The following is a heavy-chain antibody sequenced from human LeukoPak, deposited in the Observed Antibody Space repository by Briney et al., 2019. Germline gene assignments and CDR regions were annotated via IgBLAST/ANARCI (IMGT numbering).Heavy chain of an antibody. Sequence: SLKVCCKASGYTFASYGISSVRQAPSQPLKEMRWISAYNGNTNYAQKLQGRVTMTTDTSTSTAYMELRSLRSDDTAVYYCARDHRTRIAARLGYWGQGTLVTVSS. CDR1: GYTFASYG. V-gene: IGHV1-18*01. J-gene: IGHJ4*02. CDR3: ARDHRTRIAARLGY. D-gene: IGHD6-6*01. CDR2: ISAYNGNT.